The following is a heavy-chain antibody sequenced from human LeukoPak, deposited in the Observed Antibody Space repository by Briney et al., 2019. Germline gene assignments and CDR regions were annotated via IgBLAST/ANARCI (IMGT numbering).Heavy chain of an antibody. J-gene: IGHJ1*01. CDR3: AGRGHRYSRD. Sequence: SETLSFSCNVSGDSVSSGYWTWIRQSPAKGLEWIGFIYDNGVTDYNPSLKSRLIISLDTSKNQFSLNLRSVSAADSAIYYCAGRGHRYSRDWGQGILVTVSS. D-gene: IGHD2-15*01. V-gene: IGHV4-4*09. CDR2: IYDNGVT. CDR1: GDSVSSGY.